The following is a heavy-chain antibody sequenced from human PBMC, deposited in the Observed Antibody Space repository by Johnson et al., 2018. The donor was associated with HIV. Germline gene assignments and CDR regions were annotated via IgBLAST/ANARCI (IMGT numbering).Heavy chain of an antibody. D-gene: IGHD2-15*01. V-gene: IGHV3-11*01. CDR1: GFTFSDYY. Sequence: VQLVESGGGVVQPGRSLRLSCAASGFTFSDYYMSWIRQAPGKGLEWLSYISSSGSTIYYADSVKGRFTISRDNAKNTLYLQMNSLRAEDTAVYYCVKTPRGHAFDIWSQGTMVTVSS. J-gene: IGHJ3*02. CDR2: ISSSGSTI. CDR3: VKTPRGHAFDI.